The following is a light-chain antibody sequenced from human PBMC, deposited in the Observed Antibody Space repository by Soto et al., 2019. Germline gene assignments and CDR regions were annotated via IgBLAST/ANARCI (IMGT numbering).Light chain of an antibody. V-gene: IGLV1-44*01. CDR2: TND. CDR3: AAWDDSLTGYV. Sequence: QSVLTQPPSASGTPGQRVSISCSGSSSNIGTNSVSWYQQLPGTAPTLLIYTNDQRPSGVPDRFSGSRSGTSASLVISGLQSEDEADYYCAAWDDSLTGYVFGTGTKLTVL. CDR1: SSNIGTNS. J-gene: IGLJ1*01.